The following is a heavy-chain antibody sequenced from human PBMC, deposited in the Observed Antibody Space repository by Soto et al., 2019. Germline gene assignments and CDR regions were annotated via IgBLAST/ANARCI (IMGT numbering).Heavy chain of an antibody. Sequence: GGSLRLSCAASGFTFSSYAMSWVRQAPGKGLEWVSAISGSGGSTYYADSVKGRFTISRDNSKNTLYLQMNSLRAEDTAVYYCAKDFYGSGSYSSDYYYGMDVWGQGTTVTVS. D-gene: IGHD3-10*01. V-gene: IGHV3-23*01. CDR3: AKDFYGSGSYSSDYYYGMDV. CDR1: GFTFSSYA. CDR2: ISGSGGST. J-gene: IGHJ6*02.